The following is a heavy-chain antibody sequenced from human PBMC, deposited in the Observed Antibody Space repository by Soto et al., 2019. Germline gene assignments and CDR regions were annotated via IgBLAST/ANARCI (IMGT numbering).Heavy chain of an antibody. D-gene: IGHD3-10*01. CDR3: ARGRGELLWFGELSNDAFDI. Sequence: QVQLVQSGAEVKKPGASVKVSCKASGYTFTSYAMHWVRQAPGQRLEWMGWINAGNGNTKYSQKFQGRVTITGDTSASTAYMELSSLRSEDTAVYYCARGRGELLWFGELSNDAFDIWGQGTMVTVSS. V-gene: IGHV1-3*01. CDR1: GYTFTSYA. J-gene: IGHJ3*02. CDR2: INAGNGNT.